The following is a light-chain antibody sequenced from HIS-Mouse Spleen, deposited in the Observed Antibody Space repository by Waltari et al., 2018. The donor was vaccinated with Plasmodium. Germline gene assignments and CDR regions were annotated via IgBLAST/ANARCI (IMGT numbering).Light chain of an antibody. CDR3: QQRSNWLT. Sequence: EIVLPQSPATLSLSPGERASQSVSSYLAWYQQKPGQAPRLLIYDASNRATGIPARFSGSGSGTDFTLTISSLEPEDFAVYYCQQRSNWLTFGGGTKVEIK. J-gene: IGKJ4*01. V-gene: IGKV3-11*01. CDR2: DAS. CDR1: QSVSSY.